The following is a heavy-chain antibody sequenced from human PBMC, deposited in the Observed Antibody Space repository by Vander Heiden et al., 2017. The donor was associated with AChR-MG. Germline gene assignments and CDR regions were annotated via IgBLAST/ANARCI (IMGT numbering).Heavy chain of an antibody. Sequence: VQLVEPGGGLVQPGGSMSPSCAASGFTVSSTYMSWVRQAPGKGLEWVSVIYSGGSTYYADSVKGRFTISRDNSKNTLYLQMNSLRAEDTAVYYCARVSQRIYWGQGTLVTVSS. J-gene: IGHJ4*02. D-gene: IGHD2-2*01. CDR1: GFTVSSTY. V-gene: IGHV3-66*02. CDR3: ARVSQRIY. CDR2: IYSGGST.